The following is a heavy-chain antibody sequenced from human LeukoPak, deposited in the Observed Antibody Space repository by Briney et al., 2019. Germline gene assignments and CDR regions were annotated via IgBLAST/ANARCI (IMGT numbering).Heavy chain of an antibody. CDR3: ARVRGGSYWSAFDI. Sequence: SETLSLTCTVSGGSISSSSYYWGWIRQPPGKGLEWIGSIYYSGSTYYNPSLKSRVTISVDTFKNQFSLKLSSVTAADTAVYYCARVRGGSYWSAFDIWGQGTMVTVSS. V-gene: IGHV4-39*07. J-gene: IGHJ3*02. CDR1: GGSISSSSYY. D-gene: IGHD1-26*01. CDR2: IYYSGST.